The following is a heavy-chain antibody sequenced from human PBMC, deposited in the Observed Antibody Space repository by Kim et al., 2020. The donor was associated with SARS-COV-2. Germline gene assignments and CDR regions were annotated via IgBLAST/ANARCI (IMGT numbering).Heavy chain of an antibody. V-gene: IGHV3-23*01. J-gene: IGHJ4*02. CDR1: GFTFSSYA. CDR2: ISGSGGST. Sequence: GGSLRLSCAASGFTFSSYAMSWVRQAPGKGLEWVSAISGSGGSTYYADSVKGRFTISRDNSKNTLYLQMNSLRAEDTAVYYCAKGEIVVVSWGPYFDYWGQGTLVTVSS. D-gene: IGHD2-21*01. CDR3: AKGEIVVVSWGPYFDY.